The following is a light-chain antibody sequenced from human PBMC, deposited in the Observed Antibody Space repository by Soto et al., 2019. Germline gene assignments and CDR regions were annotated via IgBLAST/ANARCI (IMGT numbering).Light chain of an antibody. CDR1: SSDVGGYNY. V-gene: IGLV2-14*01. Sequence: QSVLTQPASVSGSPGQSITISCTGTSSDVGGYNYVSWYQQHPGKAPKFMIYDVSNRPSGVSNRFSGSKSCNTASLTISWLQAEDEADYYCCSYTTSNTRQIVFGTGTKVTVL. CDR3: CSYTTSNTRQIV. CDR2: DVS. J-gene: IGLJ1*01.